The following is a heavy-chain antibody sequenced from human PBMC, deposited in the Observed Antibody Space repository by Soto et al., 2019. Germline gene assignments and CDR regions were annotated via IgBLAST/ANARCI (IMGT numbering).Heavy chain of an antibody. Sequence: ASETLSLTCTVSGGSISSSSYYLGWIRQPPGKGLEWIGSIYYSGSTYYNPSLKSRVTISVDTSKNQFSLKLSSVTAADTAVYYCARHVLRNTAFDIWGQGTMVTVSS. CDR2: IYYSGST. D-gene: IGHD3-10*02. CDR3: ARHVLRNTAFDI. CDR1: GGSISSSSYY. J-gene: IGHJ3*02. V-gene: IGHV4-39*01.